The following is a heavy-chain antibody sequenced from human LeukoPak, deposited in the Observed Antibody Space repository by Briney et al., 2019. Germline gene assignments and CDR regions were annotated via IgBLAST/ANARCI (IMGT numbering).Heavy chain of an antibody. CDR2: VNNDGSTT. CDR3: LAAAGTIG. Sequence: GGSLRLSCAASGFTFSSYWMHWVRQAPGKGLVWVSRVNNDGSTTNYADSVKGRFTIYRDNTKNTLYLQMNSLRAEDTAVYFCLAAAGTIGWGQGTLVTVSS. V-gene: IGHV3-74*01. CDR1: GFTFSSYW. J-gene: IGHJ4*02. D-gene: IGHD6-13*01.